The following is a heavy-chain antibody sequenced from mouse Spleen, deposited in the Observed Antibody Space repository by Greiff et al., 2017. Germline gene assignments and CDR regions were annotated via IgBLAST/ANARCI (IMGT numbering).Heavy chain of an antibody. CDR3: ARMAVVATDYFDY. Sequence: DVKLVESEGGLVQPGSSMKLSCTASGFTFSDYYMAWVRQVPEKGLEWVANINYDGSSTYYLDSLKSRFIISRDNAKNILYLQMSSLKSEDTATYYCARMAVVATDYFDYWGQGTTLTVSS. J-gene: IGHJ2*01. CDR2: INYDGSST. CDR1: GFTFSDYY. V-gene: IGHV5-16*01. D-gene: IGHD1-1*01.